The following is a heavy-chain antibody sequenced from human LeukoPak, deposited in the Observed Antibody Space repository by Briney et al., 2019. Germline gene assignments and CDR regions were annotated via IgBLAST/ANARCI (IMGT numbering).Heavy chain of an antibody. Sequence: ASVKVSCKVSGYTLTELSMHWVRQAPGKGLEWMGGFDPEDGETIYAQKFQGRVTMTEDTSTDTAYMELSSLRSEDTAVYFCATDYYGSGGYSPQAFDIWGQGTMVTVSS. V-gene: IGHV1-24*01. CDR2: FDPEDGET. J-gene: IGHJ3*02. D-gene: IGHD3-10*01. CDR1: GYTLTELS. CDR3: ATDYYGSGGYSPQAFDI.